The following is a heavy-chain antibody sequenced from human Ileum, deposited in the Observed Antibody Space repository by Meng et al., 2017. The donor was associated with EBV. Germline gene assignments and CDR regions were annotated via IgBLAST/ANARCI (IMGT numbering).Heavy chain of an antibody. CDR3: ARGDILTGYWYYFDY. CDR2: TYYSGST. Sequence: ELGLGPVNPPATLSPTCTVSGASISGSRYYWGWIRQPPGKGLEWIVSTYYSGSTNYNPSLKSRVTISVDTSKNQFSLNLSSVTAADTAVYYCARGDILTGYWYYFDYWGQGILVTVSS. CDR1: GASISGSRYY. D-gene: IGHD3-9*01. V-gene: IGHV4-39*07. J-gene: IGHJ4*02.